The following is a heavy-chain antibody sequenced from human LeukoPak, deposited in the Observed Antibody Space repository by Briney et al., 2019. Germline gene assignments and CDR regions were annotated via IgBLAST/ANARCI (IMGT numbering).Heavy chain of an antibody. V-gene: IGHV4-39*01. CDR3: TRTKLIAAPPDY. CDR1: GGSISSSGYY. Sequence: SETLSLTCTVSGGSISSSGYYWGWVRQPPGKGLEWIGSIYYSGRTYYNPSLKSRVTISVDTSQNQFSVKLSSVTAADTAVYYCTRTKLIAAPPDYWGQGTLVTVSS. CDR2: IYYSGRT. J-gene: IGHJ4*02. D-gene: IGHD6-6*01.